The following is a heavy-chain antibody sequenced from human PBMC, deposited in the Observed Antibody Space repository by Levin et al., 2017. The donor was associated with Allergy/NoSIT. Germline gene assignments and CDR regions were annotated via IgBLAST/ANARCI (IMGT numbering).Heavy chain of an antibody. Sequence: GESLKISCSASGFTFSSNAMHWVRQAPGKGLEYVAAISNKGDSTYQADPVKGRFAISRDNSKNTLYLQMTSLRVEDTAVYYCVKDMSSGYYYTDSKFDYWGQGTLVTVSS. V-gene: IGHV3-64D*06. CDR1: GFTFSSNA. D-gene: IGHD3-22*01. CDR2: ISNKGDST. CDR3: VKDMSSGYYYTDSKFDY. J-gene: IGHJ4*02.